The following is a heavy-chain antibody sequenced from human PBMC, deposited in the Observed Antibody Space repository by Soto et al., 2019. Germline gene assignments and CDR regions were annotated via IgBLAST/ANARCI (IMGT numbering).Heavy chain of an antibody. CDR3: ARNGDSSDYRGWFDP. J-gene: IGHJ5*02. D-gene: IGHD3-22*01. V-gene: IGHV3-66*01. Sequence: EVQLVESGGVLVQPGGSLRLSCAASGFTVSSNYMSWVRQAPGKGLEWVSVIYSGGTTYYADSVKGRFTISRDNSKNTLYLQMNSLRAEDTAVYYCARNGDSSDYRGWFDPWGQGTLVTVSS. CDR1: GFTVSSNY. CDR2: IYSGGTT.